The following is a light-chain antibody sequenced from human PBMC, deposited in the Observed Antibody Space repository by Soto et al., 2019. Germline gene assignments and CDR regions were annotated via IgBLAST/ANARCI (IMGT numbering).Light chain of an antibody. CDR3: QQYNSYWT. CDR2: GAS. CDR1: ESVSSN. V-gene: IGKV3-15*01. J-gene: IGKJ1*01. Sequence: EIVMTQSPATLSVSPVERASLSCSASESVSSNLAWYQQKPGQAPRLLIYGASTRATGIPARFSGSGSGTEFTLTISSLQPDDFATYYCQQYNSYWTFGQGTKVDI.